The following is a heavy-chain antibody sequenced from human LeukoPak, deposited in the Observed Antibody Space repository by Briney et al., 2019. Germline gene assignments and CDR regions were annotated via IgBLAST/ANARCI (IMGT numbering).Heavy chain of an antibody. D-gene: IGHD3-9*01. CDR3: ARRDYDILTGYYPVFDP. CDR2: IYYSGST. CDR1: GGSISSSSYY. V-gene: IGHV4-39*01. Sequence: SETLSLTCTVSGGSISSSSYYWGWIRQPPWKWLEWIGSIYYSGSTYYNPSLKSRVTISVDTSKNQFSLKLSSVTAADTAVYYCARRDYDILTGYYPVFDPWGQGTLVTVSS. J-gene: IGHJ5*02.